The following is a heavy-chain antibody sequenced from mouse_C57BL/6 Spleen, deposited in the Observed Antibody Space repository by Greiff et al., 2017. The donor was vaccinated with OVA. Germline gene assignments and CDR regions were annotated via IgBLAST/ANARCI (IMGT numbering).Heavy chain of an antibody. CDR1: GFNIKDDY. D-gene: IGHD1-1*01. Sequence: VQLQQSGAELVRPGASVKLSCTASGFNIKDDYMHWVKQRPEQGLEWIGWIDPENGDTEYASKFQGKATITADTSSHTAYLQLSSLTSEDTAVYYCTTKGIYGSSFDYWGQGTTLTVSS. J-gene: IGHJ2*01. CDR3: TTKGIYGSSFDY. CDR2: IDPENGDT. V-gene: IGHV14-4*01.